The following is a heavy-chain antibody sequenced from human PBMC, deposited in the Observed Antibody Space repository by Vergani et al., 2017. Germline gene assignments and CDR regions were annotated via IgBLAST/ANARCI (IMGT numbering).Heavy chain of an antibody. CDR3: ASYSSGYAFDI. J-gene: IGHJ3*02. Sequence: EVQLVESGGGLIQPGGSLRLSCAASGFTVSSNYMSWVRQAPGKGLEWVSVIYIGGSTYYADSMKGRFTITRDNSKNTLYLQMNRLRAEDTAVYYCASYSSGYAFDIWGQGTMVTVSS. CDR1: GFTVSSNY. V-gene: IGHV3-53*01. CDR2: IYIGGST. D-gene: IGHD3-22*01.